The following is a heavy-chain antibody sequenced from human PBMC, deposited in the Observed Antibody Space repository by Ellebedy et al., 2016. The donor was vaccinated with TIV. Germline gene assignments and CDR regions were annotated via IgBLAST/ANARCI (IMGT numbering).Heavy chain of an antibody. Sequence: GESLKISCAASEFTFSNYDMHWVRQATGKGLEWVSGIGTAGDTYYPGSVKGRFTISRENAKNSLFLQMNSLRDGDTAVYYCARGRYGPWGQGTLVTVSS. CDR2: IGTAGDT. V-gene: IGHV3-13*01. CDR1: EFTFSNYD. J-gene: IGHJ5*02. D-gene: IGHD3-10*01. CDR3: ARGRYGP.